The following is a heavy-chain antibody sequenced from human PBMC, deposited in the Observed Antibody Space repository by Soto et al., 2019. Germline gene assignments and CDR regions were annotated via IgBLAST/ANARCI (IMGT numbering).Heavy chain of an antibody. CDR3: ARGLEWLPYYYGMDV. CDR2: IYYSGST. Sequence: SETLSLTCTVSGGSISSYYRSWIRQPPGKGLEWIGYIYYSGSTNYNPSLKSRVTISVDTSKNQFSLKLSSVTAAGTAVYYCARGLEWLPYYYGMDVWGQGTTVTVSS. CDR1: GGSISSYY. J-gene: IGHJ6*02. V-gene: IGHV4-59*01. D-gene: IGHD3-3*01.